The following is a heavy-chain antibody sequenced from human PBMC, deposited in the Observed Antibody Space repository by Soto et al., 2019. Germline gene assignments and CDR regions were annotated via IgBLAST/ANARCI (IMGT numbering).Heavy chain of an antibody. Sequence: ASVKVSCKGSGYSFTSHDLNWVRQATGQGLEWMGWMNPNSGNTGYAQKFQGRVTMTRNTSISTAYMELSSMRSEDTAVYYCARGKDDFWSCTIPHSQTAMDVWG. CDR1: GYSFTSHD. J-gene: IGHJ6*02. CDR3: ARGKDDFWSCTIPHSQTAMDV. CDR2: MNPNSGNT. V-gene: IGHV1-8*01. D-gene: IGHD3-3*01.